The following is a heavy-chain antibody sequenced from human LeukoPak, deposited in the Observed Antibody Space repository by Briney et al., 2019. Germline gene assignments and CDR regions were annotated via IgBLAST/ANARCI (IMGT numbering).Heavy chain of an antibody. D-gene: IGHD3-22*01. CDR2: ISSSGSTI. CDR3: ARDSSGYYSREYAFDI. Sequence: GGSLRLSCAASGFTFSSYEMNWVRQAPGKGLEWVSYISSSGSTIYYADSVKGRFTISRDNSKNTLYLQMNSLRAEDTAVYYCARDSSGYYSREYAFDIWGQGTMVTVSS. V-gene: IGHV3-48*03. J-gene: IGHJ3*02. CDR1: GFTFSSYE.